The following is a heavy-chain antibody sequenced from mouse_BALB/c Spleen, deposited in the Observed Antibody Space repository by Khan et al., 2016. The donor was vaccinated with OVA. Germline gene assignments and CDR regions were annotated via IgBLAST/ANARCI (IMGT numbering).Heavy chain of an antibody. CDR3: TRHGYAAWFTY. D-gene: IGHD2-2*01. CDR2: IDPFSGGT. CDR1: GYSFTTYY. V-gene: IGHV1S135*01. Sequence: VQLKESGPELMKPGASVKISCKASGYSFTTYYIHWLIQSPGKSLEWIGYIDPFSGGTTSNQNFKDKATLTVNKSSSTAYIHLSNLTSEASAVYYCTRHGYAAWFTYWGQGTLVTVSS. J-gene: IGHJ3*01.